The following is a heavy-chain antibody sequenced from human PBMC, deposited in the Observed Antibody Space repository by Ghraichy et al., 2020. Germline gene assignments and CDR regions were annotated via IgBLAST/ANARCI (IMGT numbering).Heavy chain of an antibody. J-gene: IGHJ6*02. CDR2: IKQDGSEK. CDR3: ARDEKSSSWYKEGRDYYYYGMDV. V-gene: IGHV3-7*03. Sequence: GGSLRLSCAASGFTFSSYWMSWVRQAPGKGLEWVANIKQDGSEKYYVDSVKGRFTISRDNAKNSLYLQMNSLRAEDTAVYYCARDEKSSSWYKEGRDYYYYGMDVWGQGTTVTVSS. CDR1: GFTFSSYW. D-gene: IGHD6-13*01.